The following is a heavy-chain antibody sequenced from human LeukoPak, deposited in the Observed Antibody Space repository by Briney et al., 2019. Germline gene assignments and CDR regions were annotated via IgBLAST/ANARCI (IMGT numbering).Heavy chain of an antibody. CDR3: ARLLGYCSSTSCYT. V-gene: IGHV3-7*01. CDR2: IKQDVSEK. J-gene: IGHJ4*02. D-gene: IGHD2-2*02. CDR1: GFTFSSYW. Sequence: PGGSLRLSCAASGFTFSSYWMSWVRQAPGQGLEWVANIKQDVSEKYYVDSVKGRFTISRDNAKNSLYLQMNSLRAEDTAVYYCARLLGYCSSTSCYTWGQGNLVTVSS.